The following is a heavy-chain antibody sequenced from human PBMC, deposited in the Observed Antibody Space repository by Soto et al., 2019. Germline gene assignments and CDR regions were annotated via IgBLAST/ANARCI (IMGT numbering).Heavy chain of an antibody. CDR3: ARVDTPTVRVGMDV. Sequence: GGSLRLSCAASGFNFNSHAMTWIRQAPGKGLEWVSTISANIISTYYADSVKGRFTISRDNSKNTLYLQMSSLRVEDTAVYHCARVDTPTVRVGMDVWGQGTTVTVSS. V-gene: IGHV3-23*01. CDR1: GFNFNSHA. D-gene: IGHD2-15*01. CDR2: ISANIIST. J-gene: IGHJ6*02.